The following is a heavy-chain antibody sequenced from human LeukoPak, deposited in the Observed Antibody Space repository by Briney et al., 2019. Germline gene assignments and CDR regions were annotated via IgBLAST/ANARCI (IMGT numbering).Heavy chain of an antibody. CDR3: ARGDIVVVPAATFNFDY. Sequence: SETLSLTCTVSGGSISSYYWSWIRQPPGKGLECIGYIYYSGSTNYNPSLKSRVTISVDTSKNQFSLKLSSVTAADTAVYYCARGDIVVVPAATFNFDYWGQGTLATVSS. CDR2: IYYSGST. D-gene: IGHD2-2*01. J-gene: IGHJ4*02. V-gene: IGHV4-59*01. CDR1: GGSISSYY.